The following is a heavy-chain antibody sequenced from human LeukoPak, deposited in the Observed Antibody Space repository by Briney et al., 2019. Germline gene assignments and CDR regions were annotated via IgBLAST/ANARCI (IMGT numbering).Heavy chain of an antibody. Sequence: ESGPALVKPTQTLTLTCTFSGFSLSTSGVCVTWIRQPPGKALKWLALIEWDDDKYYSTSLKSRLTISKDTSKNQVVLTMTNMDPVDTATYYCARNTYRRRWFDPWGQGTLVTVSS. CDR1: GFSLSTSGVC. CDR2: IEWDDDK. D-gene: IGHD4-11*01. J-gene: IGHJ5*02. V-gene: IGHV2-70*01. CDR3: ARNTYRRRWFDP.